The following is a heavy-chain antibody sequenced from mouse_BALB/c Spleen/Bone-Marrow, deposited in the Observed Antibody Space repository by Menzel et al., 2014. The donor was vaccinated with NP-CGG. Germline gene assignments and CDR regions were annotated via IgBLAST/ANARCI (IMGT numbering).Heavy chain of an antibody. Sequence: VKLVESGPGLVAPSQSLSITCTVSGFSLTSYGVHWVHQPPGKGLEWLGVIWAGGSTNYNSALMSRLSISKDNSKSQVFLKMNSLQTDDTAMYYCARVYYYAMDYWGQGTSVTVSS. CDR2: IWAGGST. CDR1: GFSLTSYG. J-gene: IGHJ4*01. CDR3: ARVYYYAMDY. V-gene: IGHV2-9*02.